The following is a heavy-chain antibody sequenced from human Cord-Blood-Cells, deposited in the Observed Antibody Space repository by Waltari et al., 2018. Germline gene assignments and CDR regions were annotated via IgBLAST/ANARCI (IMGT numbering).Heavy chain of an antibody. D-gene: IGHD6-13*01. V-gene: IGHV1-69*09. CDR1: GGTFSSYA. Sequence: QVQLVQSGAEVKKPGSSVKVSCKASGGTFSSYAISRVRQAPGQGLEWMGRIIPILGTASYRQRFQDRGKISADKSTSTAYMELSSVRSEDTAWDYWAGGIAAANDAFDIWGQGTMVTVAS. CDR2: IIPILGTA. J-gene: IGHJ3*02. CDR3: AGGIAAANDAFDI.